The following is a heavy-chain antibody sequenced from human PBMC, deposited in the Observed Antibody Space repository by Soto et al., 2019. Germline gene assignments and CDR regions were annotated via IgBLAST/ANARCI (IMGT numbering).Heavy chain of an antibody. CDR3: ARVGYCSGGSCYSGGMDV. CDR1: GGTFSSYA. V-gene: IGHV1-69*12. D-gene: IGHD2-15*01. CDR2: IIPIFGTA. J-gene: IGHJ6*02. Sequence: QVQLVQSGAEVKKPGSSVKVSCKASGGTFSSYAISWVRQAPGQGLEWMGGIIPIFGTANYAQKFQGRVTITADESTSTAYMELSSLRSEDTAVYYCARVGYCSGGSCYSGGMDVWGQGTKVTVSS.